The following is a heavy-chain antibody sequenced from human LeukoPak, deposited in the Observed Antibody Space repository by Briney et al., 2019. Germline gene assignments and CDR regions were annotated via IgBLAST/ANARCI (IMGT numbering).Heavy chain of an antibody. Sequence: GGSLRFSCAASGFTVSSNYMSWVRQAPGKGLEWVSVIYSGGSTYYADSVKGRFTISRDNSKNTLYLQINSLRAEDTAVYYCARDSDYGDYILNWGQGTLVTVSS. CDR3: ARDSDYGDYILN. D-gene: IGHD4-17*01. V-gene: IGHV3-66*02. CDR1: GFTVSSNY. CDR2: IYSGGST. J-gene: IGHJ4*02.